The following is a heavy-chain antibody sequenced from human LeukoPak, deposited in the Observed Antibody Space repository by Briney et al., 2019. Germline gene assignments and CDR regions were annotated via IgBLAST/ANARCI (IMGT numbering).Heavy chain of an antibody. CDR1: GFTFRDYG. D-gene: IGHD2-8*01. CDR2: ISSSSSYI. J-gene: IGHJ4*02. CDR3: ARPQDCTNGVCTDY. V-gene: IGHV3-21*01. Sequence: GGSLRLSCAASGFTFRDYGMSWVRQAPGKGLEWVSSISSSSSYIYYADSVKGRFTISRDNAKNSLYLQMNSLRAEDTAVYYCARPQDCTNGVCTDYWGQGTLVTVSS.